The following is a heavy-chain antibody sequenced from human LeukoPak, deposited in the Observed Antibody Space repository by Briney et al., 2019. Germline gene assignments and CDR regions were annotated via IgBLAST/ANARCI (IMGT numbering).Heavy chain of an antibody. CDR2: ISYDGSEK. D-gene: IGHD3-16*01. J-gene: IGHJ4*02. Sequence: GGSLRLSCAASGFTFGGYGMHWVRQAPGKGLEWVASISYDGSEKYYGDSVKGRFTISRDDPKNTLYLQVNSLRPEDTAVYYCARDDKALGYHYGTYFDYWAREPWSPSPQ. CDR3: ARDDKALGYHYGTYFDY. V-gene: IGHV3-30*03. CDR1: GFTFGGYG.